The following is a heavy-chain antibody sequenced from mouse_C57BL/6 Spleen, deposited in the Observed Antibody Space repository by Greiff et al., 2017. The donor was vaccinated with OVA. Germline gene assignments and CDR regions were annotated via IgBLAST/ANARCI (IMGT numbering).Heavy chain of an antibody. D-gene: IGHD2-14*01. CDR3: ARDEGAQGTFDY. J-gene: IGHJ3*01. V-gene: IGHV5-4*01. Sequence: EVNLVESGGGLVKPGGSLKLSCAASGFTFSSYAMSWVRQTPEQRLEWVATISDGGSYTNYPDNVKGRLTISRDNAKNNLYLQISHLKSEDTAVYYCARDEGAQGTFDYWGQGTMVTVSA. CDR2: ISDGGSYT. CDR1: GFTFSSYA.